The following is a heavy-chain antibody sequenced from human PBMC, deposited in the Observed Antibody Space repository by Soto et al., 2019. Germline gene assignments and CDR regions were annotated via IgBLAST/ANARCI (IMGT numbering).Heavy chain of an antibody. CDR2: IYYSGST. CDR1: GGSISSSSYY. Sequence: QLQLQESGPGLVKPSETLSLTCTVSGGSISSSSYYWGWIRQPPGKGLAWIGSIYYSGSTYYNPSLKSRVTISVDTSKNQFSLKLSSVTAADTAVYYCARHEGYCSSTSCYTDWFDPWGQGTLVTVSS. V-gene: IGHV4-39*01. CDR3: ARHEGYCSSTSCYTDWFDP. J-gene: IGHJ5*02. D-gene: IGHD2-2*02.